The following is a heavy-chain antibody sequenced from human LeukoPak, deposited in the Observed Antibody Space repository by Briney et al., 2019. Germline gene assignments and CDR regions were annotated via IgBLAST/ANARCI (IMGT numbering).Heavy chain of an antibody. CDR1: GFTFSRYN. V-gene: IGHV3-21*01. D-gene: IGHD1-26*01. CDR3: ARGFTSGSSNLDY. CDR2: ITSSSIYK. J-gene: IGHJ4*02. Sequence: GGSLRLSCATSGFTFSRYNMNWVRQAPGKGLEWVSSITSSSIYKYYADSMKGRFTISRDNAKNSLYLQMNSLRAEDTAVYYCARGFTSGSSNLDYWGQGTLVTVSS.